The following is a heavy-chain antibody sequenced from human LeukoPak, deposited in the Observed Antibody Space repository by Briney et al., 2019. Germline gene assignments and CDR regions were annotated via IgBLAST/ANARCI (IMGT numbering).Heavy chain of an antibody. Sequence: SETLSLTCAVCGGSFSGYYWSWIRQPPGKGLGWIGEINHSGSTNYNPSLKSRVTISVGTSKNQFSLKLSSVTAADTAVYYCARLQWLVPFYYFDYWGQGTLVTVSS. D-gene: IGHD6-19*01. CDR1: GGSFSGYY. CDR2: INHSGST. J-gene: IGHJ4*02. V-gene: IGHV4-34*01. CDR3: ARLQWLVPFYYFDY.